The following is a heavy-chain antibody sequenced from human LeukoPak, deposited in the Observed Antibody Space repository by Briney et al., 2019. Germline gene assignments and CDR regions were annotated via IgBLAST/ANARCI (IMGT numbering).Heavy chain of an antibody. V-gene: IGHV3-7*01. Sequence: GGSLRLSSAASGFTFSSYWMSWVRQAPEKGLEWVANIKQDGSEKYYVDSVKGRFTISRDNAKNSLYLQMNSLRAEDTAVYYCARDANYYDSSGYYAYYYYGMDVWGQGTTVTVSS. CDR2: IKQDGSEK. CDR3: ARDANYYDSSGYYAYYYYGMDV. CDR1: GFTFSSYW. J-gene: IGHJ6*02. D-gene: IGHD3-22*01.